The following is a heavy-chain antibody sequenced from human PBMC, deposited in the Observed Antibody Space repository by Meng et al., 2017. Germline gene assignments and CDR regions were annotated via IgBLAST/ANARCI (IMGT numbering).Heavy chain of an antibody. J-gene: IGHJ4*02. D-gene: IGHD3-3*01. CDR3: ARDTIRGHDY. V-gene: IGHV3-21*01. CDR1: GFTFSSYS. Sequence: GESLKISCAASGFTFSSYSMNWVRQAPGKGLEWVSSISSSSSYIYYADSVKGRFTISRDNAKNSLYLQMNSLRAEDTAVYYCARDTIRGHDYWGQGTRVTVSS. CDR2: ISSSSSYI.